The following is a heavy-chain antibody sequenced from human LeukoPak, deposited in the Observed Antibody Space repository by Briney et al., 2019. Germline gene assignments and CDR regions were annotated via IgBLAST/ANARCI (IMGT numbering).Heavy chain of an antibody. CDR3: VRGGAPGAFDI. CDR2: SRNKVNSYTT. Sequence: PGGSLRLSCAASGFTFSDHYMDWIRQAPGKGLEWVARSRNKVNSYTTEYAASVKGRCTISRDDSKKSLYLQMDSLKTEDTAVYYCVRGGAPGAFDIWGQGAMVTVSS. D-gene: IGHD6-25*01. CDR1: GFTFSDHY. J-gene: IGHJ3*02. V-gene: IGHV3-72*01.